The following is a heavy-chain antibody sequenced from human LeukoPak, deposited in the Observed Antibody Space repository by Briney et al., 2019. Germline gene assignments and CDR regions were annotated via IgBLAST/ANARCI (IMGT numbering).Heavy chain of an antibody. J-gene: IGHJ4*02. CDR1: GFTFDDYA. CDR3: AKDSGYDYGDYGPVKY. CDR2: ISWNSVYV. V-gene: IGHV3-9*01. D-gene: IGHD4-17*01. Sequence: GGSLRLSCAASGFTFDDYAMHWVRQAPGKGLEWVSGISWNSVYVGYADSVKGRFSISRDNSKNTLYLQMNSLRAEDTAVYYCAKDSGYDYGDYGPVKYWGQGTLVTVSS.